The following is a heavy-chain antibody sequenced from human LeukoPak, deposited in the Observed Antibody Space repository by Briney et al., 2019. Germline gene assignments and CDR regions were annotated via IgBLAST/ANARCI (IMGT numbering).Heavy chain of an antibody. V-gene: IGHV1-8*01. CDR1: GYTFTSYD. Sequence: ASVKVSCKASGYTFTSYDINWVRQATGQGLEWMGWMNPNSGNTGYAQKFQGRVTMTRNTSISTAYMELSSLRSEDTAVYCCARARMVRGPRGWFDPWGQGTLVTVSS. CDR3: ARARMVRGPRGWFDP. CDR2: MNPNSGNT. J-gene: IGHJ5*02. D-gene: IGHD3-10*01.